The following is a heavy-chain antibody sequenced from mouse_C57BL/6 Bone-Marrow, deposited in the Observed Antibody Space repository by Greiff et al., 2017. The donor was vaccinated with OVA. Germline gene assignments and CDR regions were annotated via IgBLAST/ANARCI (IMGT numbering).Heavy chain of an antibody. V-gene: IGHV1-61*01. J-gene: IGHJ3*01. Sequence: QVQLQQPGAELVRPGSSVKLSCKASGYTFTSYWMDWVKQRPGQGLEWIGNIYPSDSETHYNQKFKDKATLTVDKSSSTAYMQLSSLTSEDSAVYYCARSVITTGAGFAYWGQGTLVTVSA. CDR1: GYTFTSYW. CDR2: IYPSDSET. D-gene: IGHD1-1*01. CDR3: ARSVITTGAGFAY.